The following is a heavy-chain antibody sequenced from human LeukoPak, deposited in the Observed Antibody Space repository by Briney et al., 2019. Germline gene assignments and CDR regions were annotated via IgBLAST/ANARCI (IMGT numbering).Heavy chain of an antibody. Sequence: PSETLSLTCTVSGGSIRSYYWSWIRQPAGKGLEWIGRIYTSGSTNYNPSLKSRVTMSVDTSKNQFSLKLSSVTAADTAVYYCARPLSPLRFLEWRNPPGAFDIGGQGTMVTVSS. CDR2: IYTSGST. V-gene: IGHV4-4*07. J-gene: IGHJ3*02. CDR1: GGSIRSYY. D-gene: IGHD3-3*01. CDR3: ARPLSPLRFLEWRNPPGAFDI.